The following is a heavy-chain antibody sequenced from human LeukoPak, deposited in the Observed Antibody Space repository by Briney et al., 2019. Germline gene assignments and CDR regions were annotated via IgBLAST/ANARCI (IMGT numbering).Heavy chain of an antibody. CDR3: ARSRLCTSCEGDYMDV. CDR2: IIPIFGTA. CDR1: GYTFTSYG. J-gene: IGHJ6*03. D-gene: IGHD2-2*01. Sequence: SVKVSCKASGYTFTSYGISWVRQAPGQGLEWMGGIIPIFGTANYAQKFQGRVTITADESTSTAYMELSSLRSEDTAVYYCARSRLCTSCEGDYMDVWGKGTTVTISS. V-gene: IGHV1-69*13.